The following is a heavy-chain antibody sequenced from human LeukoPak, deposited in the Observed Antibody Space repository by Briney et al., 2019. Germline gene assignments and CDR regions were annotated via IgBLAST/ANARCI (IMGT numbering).Heavy chain of an antibody. CDR1: GYTFTSYD. CDR3: ARDAMVYASVYYMDV. CDR2: INTNTGNP. J-gene: IGHJ6*03. Sequence: ASVKVSCKASGYTFTSYDFNWVRQAPGQGLEWMGWINTNTGNPTYAQGFTGRFVFSLDTSVSTAYLQISSLKAEDTAVYYCARDAMVYASVYYMDVWGKGTTVTVSS. D-gene: IGHD2-8*01. V-gene: IGHV7-4-1*02.